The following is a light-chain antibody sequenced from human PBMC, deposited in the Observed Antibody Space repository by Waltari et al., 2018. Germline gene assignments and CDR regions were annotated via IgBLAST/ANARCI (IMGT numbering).Light chain of an antibody. J-gene: IGKJ1*01. Sequence: AVQMTQSPSSLSASFGATATITCRASEAIRNDLGWYQQKPGKAPNLLIYAASRLQDGVPSRFSGSGSGTYFTLTISSLQPEDFATYYCLQDYLYPRTFGQGTKVEIK. CDR3: LQDYLYPRT. CDR2: AAS. CDR1: EAIRND. V-gene: IGKV1-6*01.